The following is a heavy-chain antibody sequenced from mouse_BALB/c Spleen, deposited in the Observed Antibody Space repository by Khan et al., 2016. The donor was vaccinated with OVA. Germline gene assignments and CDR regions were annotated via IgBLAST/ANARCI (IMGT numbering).Heavy chain of an antibody. CDR3: ANGNYGWFAY. D-gene: IGHD1-1*01. CDR1: GFTFSSFV. V-gene: IGHV5-9-3*01. J-gene: IGHJ3*01. Sequence: EVQLVESGGGLVKSGGSLKLSCAASGFTFSSFVMSWVRQTPEKRLEWVATISSAGTYTYYPDSVKGRFTISRDNAKNTLYLQMNSLRSEDTAMYYCANGNYGWFAYWGQGTLVTVSA. CDR2: ISSAGTYT.